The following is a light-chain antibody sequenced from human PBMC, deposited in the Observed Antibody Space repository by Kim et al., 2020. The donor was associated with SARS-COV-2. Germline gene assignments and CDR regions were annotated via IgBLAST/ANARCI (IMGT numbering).Light chain of an antibody. V-gene: IGLV3-19*01. J-gene: IGLJ2*01. Sequence: SSELTQDPAVSVALGQTVRITCQGDSLRSYYASWYQQKPGQAPVLVIYGKNNRPSGIPDRFSGSSSGNTASLTITGAQAEDEADYSCNSRDSSGNHLEVV. CDR3: NSRDSSGNHLEVV. CDR2: GKN. CDR1: SLRSYY.